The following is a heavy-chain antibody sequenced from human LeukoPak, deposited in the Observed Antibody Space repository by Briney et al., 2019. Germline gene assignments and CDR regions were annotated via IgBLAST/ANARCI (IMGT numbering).Heavy chain of an antibody. CDR2: ISAYNGNT. J-gene: IGHJ4*02. V-gene: IGHV1-18*01. CDR3: ARAQRAVSSPSGY. D-gene: IGHD3-16*02. CDR1: GYTFTSYG. Sequence: ASVKVSCKASGYTFTSYGISWVRQAPGQGLEWMGWISAYNGNTNYAQKFQGRVTMTRDTSISTAYMELSRLRSDDTAVYYCARAQRAVSSPSGYWGQGTLVTVSS.